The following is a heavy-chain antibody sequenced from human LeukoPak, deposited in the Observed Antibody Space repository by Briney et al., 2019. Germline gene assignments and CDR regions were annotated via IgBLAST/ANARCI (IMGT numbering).Heavy chain of an antibody. CDR3: AKGSIVGATTGGGADY. Sequence: GGSLRLSCAASGFTFSSYAMHWVRQAPGKGLEYVSAISSNGGSTYYANSVKGRFTISRDNSKNTLYLQMGSLRAEDMAVYYCAKGSIVGATTGGGADYWGQGTLVTVSS. J-gene: IGHJ4*02. CDR2: ISSNGGST. V-gene: IGHV3-64*01. D-gene: IGHD1-26*01. CDR1: GFTFSSYA.